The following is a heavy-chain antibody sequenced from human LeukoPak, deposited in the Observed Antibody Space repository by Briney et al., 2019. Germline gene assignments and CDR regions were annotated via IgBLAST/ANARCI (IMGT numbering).Heavy chain of an antibody. J-gene: IGHJ4*02. CDR1: GFTFSSYS. D-gene: IGHD1-26*01. CDR3: AKDFSGGYYGDYFDY. V-gene: IGHV3-23*01. CDR2: IGDSGGRT. Sequence: GGSLRLSCAASGFTFSSYSMNWVRQAPGKGLEWVSSIGDSGGRTYYTDSVKGRFTISRDGSKNTLYLQMNSLRAEDTALYYCAKDFSGGYYGDYFDYWGQGTLVTVSS.